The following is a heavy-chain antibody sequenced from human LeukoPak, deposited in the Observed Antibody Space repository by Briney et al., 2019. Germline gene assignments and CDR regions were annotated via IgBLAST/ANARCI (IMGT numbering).Heavy chain of an antibody. D-gene: IGHD1-1*01. V-gene: IGHV1-8*01. Sequence: ASVKVSCKASGYTFTSYDINWVRQATGQGLEWMGWMNPNSGNTGYAQKFQGRVTMTRNTSISTAYMELSSLRSEDTAVYYCARAYLEPIFYYYYMDVWGKGTTVTVSS. CDR2: MNPNSGNT. CDR1: GYTFTSYD. CDR3: ARAYLEPIFYYYYMDV. J-gene: IGHJ6*03.